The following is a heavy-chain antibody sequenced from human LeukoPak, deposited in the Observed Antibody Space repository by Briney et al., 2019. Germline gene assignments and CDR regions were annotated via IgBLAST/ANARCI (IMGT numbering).Heavy chain of an antibody. CDR2: IYYSGST. Sequence: SETLSLTCTVSGGSISSSSYYWGWIRQPPGKGLEWIGSIYYSGSTYYNPSLKSRVTISVDTSKNQFSLKLSSVNAADTAVYYCARLGDGYNSIIDYWGQGTLVTVSS. D-gene: IGHD5-24*01. V-gene: IGHV4-39*01. CDR1: GGSISSSSYY. CDR3: ARLGDGYNSIIDY. J-gene: IGHJ4*02.